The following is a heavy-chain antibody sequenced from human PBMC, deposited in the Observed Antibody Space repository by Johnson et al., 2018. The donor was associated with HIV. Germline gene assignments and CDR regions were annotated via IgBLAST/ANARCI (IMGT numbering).Heavy chain of an antibody. CDR1: GFTFSSYA. CDR2: IRQDGSEK. J-gene: IGHJ3*02. D-gene: IGHD3-3*01. V-gene: IGHV3-7*01. Sequence: EVQLVESGGGVVRPGGSLRLSCAASGFTFSSYAMHWVRQAPGKGLEWVANIRQDGSEKHYVDSMKGRFTISRDNAKKSLYLQINSLRAEGTAVYYCARIQYNFWSDPDAFDIWGQGTIVIVSS. CDR3: ARIQYNFWSDPDAFDI.